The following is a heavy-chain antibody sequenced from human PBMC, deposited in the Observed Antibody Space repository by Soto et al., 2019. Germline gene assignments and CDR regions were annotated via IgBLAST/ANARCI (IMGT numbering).Heavy chain of an antibody. V-gene: IGHV6-1*01. CDR1: GDSVSSNTAS. CDR3: AKGGTLGPKTGYAFDP. Sequence: SQTLSLTCAISGDSVSSNTASWNWIRQSPSRGLEWLGRTYFRSKWYNDYAVSVKSRIIINPDTSNNQFSLQLNSVTPEDTAVYFCAKGGTLGPKTGYAFDPWGQGIMVTVSS. CDR2: TYFRSKWYN. J-gene: IGHJ5*02. D-gene: IGHD5-12*01.